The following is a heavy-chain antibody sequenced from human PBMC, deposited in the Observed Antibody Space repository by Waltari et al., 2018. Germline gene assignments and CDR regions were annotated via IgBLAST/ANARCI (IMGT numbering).Heavy chain of an antibody. D-gene: IGHD3-3*01. CDR2: ISDRGERT. CDR3: AKDQGRYLEWLFHGMDV. Sequence: DVQLLESGGGLVQPGGSLRLSCAASRFTFSTDGMNWGMNWVRQAPGKGLEWVSGISDRGERTLYADSVRGRFTISRDDSKNTLFLQMNSLRAEDTAVYYCAKDQGRYLEWLFHGMDVWGQGTTVTVSS. V-gene: IGHV3-23*01. J-gene: IGHJ6*02. CDR1: RFTFSTDG.